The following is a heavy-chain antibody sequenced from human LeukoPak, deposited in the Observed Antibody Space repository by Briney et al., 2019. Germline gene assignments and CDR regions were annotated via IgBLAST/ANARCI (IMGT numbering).Heavy chain of an antibody. CDR3: ARDGLPDITGTDSNWFDP. V-gene: IGHV3-23*01. CDR2: ISGNGGTT. J-gene: IGHJ5*02. Sequence: GGSLRLSCAASGFSFSSNAMSWVRQAPGKGLEWVSIISGNGGTTHYADSMKGRFTISRDNSKNTLYLQMNSLRAEDTAVYYCARDGLPDITGTDSNWFDPWGQGTLVTVSS. D-gene: IGHD1-20*01. CDR1: GFSFSSNA.